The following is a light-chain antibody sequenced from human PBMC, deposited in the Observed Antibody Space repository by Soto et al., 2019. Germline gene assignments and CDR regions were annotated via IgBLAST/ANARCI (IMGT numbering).Light chain of an antibody. V-gene: IGKV1-39*01. Sequence: DIRMTQSPSSLSASVGDRVNITCRASKSISTYFNWYQHKPGTAPNLLIYGAYRLQSGVPSRFTGSGSRTDFTLTISNLQPEDSATYFCQQSNRYPYTFGQGTRLEI. CDR1: KSISTY. J-gene: IGKJ2*01. CDR2: GAY. CDR3: QQSNRYPYT.